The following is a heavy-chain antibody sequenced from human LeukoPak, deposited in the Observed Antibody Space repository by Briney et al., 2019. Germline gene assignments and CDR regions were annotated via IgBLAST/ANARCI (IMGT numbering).Heavy chain of an antibody. D-gene: IGHD1-26*01. V-gene: IGHV3-73*01. Sequence: PGGSLRLSCAASGFTFSDSTMHWVRQGSGKGLEWVGRIRTKPKSYATEYAASVKGGFPISRDDSKNVANLQMNSLKTEDTAVYYCTRGGYSGNYYGIDYWGQGTLVTVSS. CDR3: TRGGYSGNYYGIDY. CDR2: IRTKPKSYAT. J-gene: IGHJ4*02. CDR1: GFTFSDST.